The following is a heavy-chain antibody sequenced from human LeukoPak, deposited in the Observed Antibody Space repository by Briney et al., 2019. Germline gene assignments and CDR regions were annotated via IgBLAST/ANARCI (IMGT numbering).Heavy chain of an antibody. CDR2: ISGSGGST. Sequence: GGSLRLSCAASGFTFSSYAMSWVRQAPGKGLEWVSAISGSGGSTYYADSVKGRFTISRDNSKNTLYLQMNSLRAEDTAVYYCTRHEDYYYYMDVWGKGTTVTVSS. CDR3: TRHEDYYYYMDV. CDR1: GFTFSSYA. J-gene: IGHJ6*03. V-gene: IGHV3-23*01.